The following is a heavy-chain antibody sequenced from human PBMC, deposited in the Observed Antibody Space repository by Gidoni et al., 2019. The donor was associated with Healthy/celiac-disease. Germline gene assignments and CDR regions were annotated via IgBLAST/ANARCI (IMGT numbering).Heavy chain of an antibody. CDR1: GFTFSSYA. D-gene: IGHD3-22*01. V-gene: IGHV3-23*01. CDR3: AKVDYYDSSGYYYGMDV. J-gene: IGHJ6*02. Sequence: EVQLLESGGGLVQPGGSLRLSCAASGFTFSSYAMSWVRQAPGKGLGWVSAISGSGGSTYYADSVKGRFTISRDNSKNTLYLQMNSLRAEDTAVYYCAKVDYYDSSGYYYGMDVWGQGTTVTVSS. CDR2: ISGSGGST.